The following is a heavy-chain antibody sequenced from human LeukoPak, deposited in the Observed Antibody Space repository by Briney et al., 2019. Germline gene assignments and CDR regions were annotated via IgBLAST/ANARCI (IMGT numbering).Heavy chain of an antibody. CDR3: ARRSRQPRHAYFDY. CDR1: GDTFSNDA. CDR2: IIPKFGTT. D-gene: IGHD1-1*01. J-gene: IGHJ4*02. V-gene: IGHV1-69*05. Sequence: SVRVSCKTSGDTFSNDAISWVRQAPGQGPEWMGDIIPKFGTTNYAQKFRGRVSITTDDSTTTAYMELSRLKADDTAVYYCARRSRQPRHAYFDYWGPGTLVTVSS.